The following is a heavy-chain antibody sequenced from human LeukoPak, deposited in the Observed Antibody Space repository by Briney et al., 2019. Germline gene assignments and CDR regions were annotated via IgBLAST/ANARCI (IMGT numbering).Heavy chain of an antibody. J-gene: IGHJ4*02. CDR1: GGSFSGYY. Sequence: PSETLSLTCAVYGGSFSGYYWSWIRQPPGRGLEWIGEINHSGSTNYNPSLKSRVTISVDTSKNQFSLKLSSVTAADTAVYYCVRTDYDSSGYYSYWGQGTLVTVSS. D-gene: IGHD3-22*01. CDR3: VRTDYDSSGYYSY. V-gene: IGHV4-34*01. CDR2: INHSGST.